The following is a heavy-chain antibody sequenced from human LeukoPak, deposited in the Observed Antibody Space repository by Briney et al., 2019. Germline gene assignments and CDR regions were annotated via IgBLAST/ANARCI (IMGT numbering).Heavy chain of an antibody. Sequence: GGSLRLSCAASGFTFSRSAMSWVRQAPGKGLEWVSVIGGGGFITYYADSVKGRFTISRDNSKNTVYLEMNSLRAEDTAVFYCAKDSLSGSYGYWGQGTLVTVSS. D-gene: IGHD1-26*01. J-gene: IGHJ4*02. CDR1: GFTFSRSA. CDR3: AKDSLSGSYGY. V-gene: IGHV3-23*01. CDR2: IGGGGFIT.